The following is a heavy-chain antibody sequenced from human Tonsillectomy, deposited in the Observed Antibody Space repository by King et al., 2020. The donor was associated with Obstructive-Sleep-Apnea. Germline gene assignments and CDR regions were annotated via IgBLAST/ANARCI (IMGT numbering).Heavy chain of an antibody. CDR1: GFTFRNYG. CDR2: ISHDGSNK. Sequence: VQLVESGGGVVQPGRSLRLSCAASGFTFRNYGIHWVRQAPGKGLEWVAVISHDGSNKYYADSVKGRFTISRDNSENTLYLQMNSLRTEATAVYYCARDERDYGDYEGYFDSWGQGTLVTVSS. V-gene: IGHV3-30-3*01. J-gene: IGHJ4*02. CDR3: ARDERDYGDYEGYFDS. D-gene: IGHD4-17*01.